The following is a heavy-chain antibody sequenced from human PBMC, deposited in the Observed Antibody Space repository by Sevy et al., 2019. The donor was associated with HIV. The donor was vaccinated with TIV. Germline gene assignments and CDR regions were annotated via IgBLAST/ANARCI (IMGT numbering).Heavy chain of an antibody. J-gene: IGHJ6*02. CDR1: GYTLTELS. V-gene: IGHV1-24*01. CDR2: FDPEDGET. CDR3: ATTGGVVPPAMHYYYYYGMDV. Sequence: ASVKVSCKVSGYTLTELSMHWVRQAPGKGLEWMGGFDPEDGETIYAQKFQGRVTMTQDTSTDTAYMELISLRFEDTAGYYCATTGGVVPPAMHYYYYYGMDVWGQGTTVTVSS. D-gene: IGHD2-2*01.